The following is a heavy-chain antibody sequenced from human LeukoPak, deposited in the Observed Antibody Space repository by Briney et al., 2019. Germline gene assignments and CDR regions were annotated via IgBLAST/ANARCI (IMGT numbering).Heavy chain of an antibody. CDR1: GYTFIDYY. D-gene: IGHD5-24*01. V-gene: IGHV1-2*02. CDR2: INPNSGAP. Sequence: ASVKVSCKASGYTFIDYYIHWVRQAPGQGLEWMGWINPNSGAPNYAQKFQGGVTMTRDTSISTVYMELSSLRSDDTAVYYCARIGYNHYFDYWGQGTLVTVSS. CDR3: ARIGYNHYFDY. J-gene: IGHJ4*02.